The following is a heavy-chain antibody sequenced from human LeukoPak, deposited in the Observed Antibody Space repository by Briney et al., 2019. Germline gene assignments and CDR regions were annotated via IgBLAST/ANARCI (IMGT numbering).Heavy chain of an antibody. CDR2: IYPGDSDT. CDR3: ARHPWLPHYDSSGYYEYYFDY. CDR1: GYSFTSYW. Sequence: HGESLKISCKGSGYSFTSYWIGWVRQMPGKGLEWMGIIYPGDSDTRYSPSFQGQVTISADKSISTAYLQWSSLKASDTAMYYCARHPWLPHYDSSGYYEYYFDYWGQGTLVTVSS. V-gene: IGHV5-51*01. D-gene: IGHD3-22*01. J-gene: IGHJ4*02.